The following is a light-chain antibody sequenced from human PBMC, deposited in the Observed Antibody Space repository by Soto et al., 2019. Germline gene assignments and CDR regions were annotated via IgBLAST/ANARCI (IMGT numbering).Light chain of an antibody. V-gene: IGKV1-5*03. CDR2: KAS. CDR3: QQYNTYWT. Sequence: DIQMTQSPPTLSASEGDRVTITCRASQSVGSKLAWYQQKPGKAPKLLIYKASSLESGVPSRFSGSGSGTEFTLTISSLQPDDFATYYCQQYNTYWTFGQGTKVEIK. J-gene: IGKJ1*01. CDR1: QSVGSK.